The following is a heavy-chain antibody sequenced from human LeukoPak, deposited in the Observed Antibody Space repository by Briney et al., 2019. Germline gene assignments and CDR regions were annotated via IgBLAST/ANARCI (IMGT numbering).Heavy chain of an antibody. CDR3: AKGSQTGYSSSWYQDY. Sequence: GGSLRLSCAASGFTLNNYAMSWVRQAPGKGLEWVSVISGSGGYTYVADSVKGRFTISRDNSNNTVYLQMNSLRAEDTAIYYCAKGSQTGYSSSWYQDYWGQGTLVTVSS. J-gene: IGHJ4*02. CDR1: GFTLNNYA. V-gene: IGHV3-23*01. D-gene: IGHD6-13*01. CDR2: ISGSGGYT.